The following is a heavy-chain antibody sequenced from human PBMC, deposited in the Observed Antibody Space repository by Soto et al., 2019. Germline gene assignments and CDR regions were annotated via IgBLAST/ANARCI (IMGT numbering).Heavy chain of an antibody. CDR3: AKWSGYYYYGMDV. Sequence: GASVKVSCKASGGTFSSYAISWVRQAPGQGLEWMGVIIPIFGTANYAQKFQGRVTITADESTSTAYMELSSLRSEDTAVYYCAKWSGYYYYGMDVWGQGTTVTVSS. D-gene: IGHD2-8*01. V-gene: IGHV1-69*13. CDR2: IIPIFGTA. CDR1: GGTFSSYA. J-gene: IGHJ6*02.